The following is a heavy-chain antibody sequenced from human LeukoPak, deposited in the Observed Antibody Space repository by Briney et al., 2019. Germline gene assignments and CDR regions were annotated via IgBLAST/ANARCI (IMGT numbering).Heavy chain of an antibody. Sequence: GGSLRLSCAASGFTFSSYGMHWVRQAPGKGLEWVAVIWYDGSNKYYAGSVKGRFSISRDNSKDTVYLQMNSLRAEDTAVYYCAKWAVAGYGTYYYGMDVWGQGTTVTVSS. J-gene: IGHJ6*02. CDR1: GFTFSSYG. CDR3: AKWAVAGYGTYYYGMDV. V-gene: IGHV3-33*06. D-gene: IGHD6-19*01. CDR2: IWYDGSNK.